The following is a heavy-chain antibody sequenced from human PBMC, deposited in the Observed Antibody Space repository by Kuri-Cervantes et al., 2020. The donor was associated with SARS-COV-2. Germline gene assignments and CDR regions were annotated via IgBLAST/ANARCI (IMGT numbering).Heavy chain of an antibody. CDR1: GFTFDDYA. D-gene: IGHD3-10*01. CDR3: ARGEVTMDMDV. CDR2: INSDGSST. V-gene: IGHV3-74*01. J-gene: IGHJ6*02. Sequence: GGSLRRSCAASGFTFDDYAMHWVRQAPGKGLVWVLRINSDGSSTSYADSVKGRFTISRDNAKNTLYLQMNSLRAEDTAVYYCARGEVTMDMDVWGQGTTVTVSS.